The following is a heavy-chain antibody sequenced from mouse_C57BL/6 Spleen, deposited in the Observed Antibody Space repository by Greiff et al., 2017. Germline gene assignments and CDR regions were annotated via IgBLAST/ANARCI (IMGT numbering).Heavy chain of an antibody. V-gene: IGHV1-59*01. J-gene: IGHJ4*01. CDR1: GYTFTSYW. D-gene: IGHD2-3*01. CDR3: ARDYDGYSYAMDY. CDR2: IDPSDSYT. Sequence: QVQLQQPGAELVRPGTSVKLSCKASGYTFTSYWMHWVKQRPGQGLEWIGVIDPSDSYTNYNQKFKGKATLTVDTSSSTAYMQLSSLTSEDSAVYYCARDYDGYSYAMDYWGQGTSVTVSS.